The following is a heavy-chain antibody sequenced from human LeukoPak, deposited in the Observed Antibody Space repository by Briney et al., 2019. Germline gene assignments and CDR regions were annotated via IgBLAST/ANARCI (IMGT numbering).Heavy chain of an antibody. Sequence: GSLRLSCAASGFTFSSYGMHWVRQAPGKGLEWVAVIWYDASNKYYADSVKGRFTVSRDNSKNTLYLQMNSLRAEDTAVYYCAREGNYYDSSGYYTGYFDYWGQGTLVTVSS. J-gene: IGHJ4*02. V-gene: IGHV3-33*01. CDR1: GFTFSSYG. D-gene: IGHD3-22*01. CDR2: IWYDASNK. CDR3: AREGNYYDSSGYYTGYFDY.